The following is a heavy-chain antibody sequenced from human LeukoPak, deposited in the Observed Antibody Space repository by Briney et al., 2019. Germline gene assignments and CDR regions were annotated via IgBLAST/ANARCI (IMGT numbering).Heavy chain of an antibody. V-gene: IGHV1-2*02. CDR2: INPNSGGT. D-gene: IGHD3-22*01. Sequence: ASDKVSCKASGYTFTGYYIHWVRQAPGQGLEWLGWINPNSGGTNYAQKFQGRVTMTRDTSISTAYMELSRLRSDDTAVYYCARNQYYYDSSGYYPGAFDGQGQVAMVTVSS. CDR3: ARNQYYYDSSGYYPGAFDG. CDR1: GYTFTGYY. J-gene: IGHJ3*01.